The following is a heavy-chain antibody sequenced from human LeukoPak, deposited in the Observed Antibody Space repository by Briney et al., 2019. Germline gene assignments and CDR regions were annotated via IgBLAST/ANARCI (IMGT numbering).Heavy chain of an antibody. V-gene: IGHV1-2*04. CDR3: ARGGRIVPATAVKPLDY. J-gene: IGHJ4*02. CDR2: IKPNSGGT. Sequence: GASVKVSCKASGYTFTCYYMHWVRQAPGQGLECMGWIKPNSGGTNYAQKFQGWVTMTRDTSISTAYMELSRLRSDDTAVYYCARGGRIVPATAVKPLDYWGQETLVTVSS. D-gene: IGHD2-2*01. CDR1: GYTFTCYY.